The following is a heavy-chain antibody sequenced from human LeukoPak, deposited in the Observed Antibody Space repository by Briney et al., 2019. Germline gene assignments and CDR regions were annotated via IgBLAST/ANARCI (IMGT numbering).Heavy chain of an antibody. CDR1: GFTFSSYS. Sequence: GGSLRLSCAASGFTFSSYSMSWVRQAPGKGLEWVSSISSGSSNIYYADSVKGRFTISRDNAKNSLYLLMNTLRAEDAAVYYCARDFRTQLDGYSPPYHFDYWGQGTLVAVSS. CDR2: ISSGSSNI. J-gene: IGHJ4*02. CDR3: ARDFRTQLDGYSPPYHFDY. V-gene: IGHV3-21*01. D-gene: IGHD5-24*01.